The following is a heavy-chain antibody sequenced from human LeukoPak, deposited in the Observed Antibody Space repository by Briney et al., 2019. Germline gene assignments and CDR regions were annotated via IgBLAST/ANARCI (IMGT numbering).Heavy chain of an antibody. J-gene: IGHJ6*02. CDR2: IYTRGST. V-gene: IGHV4-4*07. CDR1: GGSINNYY. CDR3: ARAQDTAMVKSYYYYYGMDV. D-gene: IGHD5-18*01. Sequence: PSETLSLTCTVSGGSINNYYWSWIWQPAGKGLEWIGRIYTRGSTNYNPSLKSRVTISVDTSKNQFSLKLSSVTAADTAVYYCARAQDTAMVKSYYYYYGMDVWGQGTTVTVSS.